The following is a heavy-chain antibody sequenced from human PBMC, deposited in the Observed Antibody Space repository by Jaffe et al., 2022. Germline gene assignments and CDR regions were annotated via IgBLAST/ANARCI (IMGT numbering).Heavy chain of an antibody. CDR3: ARDRVVVVAATTFKDAFDI. CDR2: ISSSSSYI. D-gene: IGHD2-15*01. CDR1: GFTFSSYS. Sequence: EVQLVESGGGLVKPGGSLRLSCAASGFTFSSYSMNWVRQAPGKGLEWVSSISSSSSYIYYADSVKGRFTISRDNAKNSLYLQMNSLRAEDTAVYYCARDRVVVVAATTFKDAFDIWGQGTMVTVSS. V-gene: IGHV3-21*01. J-gene: IGHJ3*02.